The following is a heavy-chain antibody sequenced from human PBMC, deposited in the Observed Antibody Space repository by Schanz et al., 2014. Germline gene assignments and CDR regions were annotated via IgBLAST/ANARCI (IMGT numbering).Heavy chain of an antibody. CDR1: RFTVTNAW. V-gene: IGHV3-21*01. Sequence: EAHLVESGGGLVKPGGSLTLSCAASRFTVTNAWMSWVRQAPGKGLEWVSSISSRSSHIYYADSVKGRFTVSRDNAKNSVYLQMNGLRVEDTAVYYCVRERTNYGGNSYFFDRWGQGTLVTVSS. D-gene: IGHD2-21*02. CDR2: ISSRSSHI. CDR3: VRERTNYGGNSYFFDR. J-gene: IGHJ4*02.